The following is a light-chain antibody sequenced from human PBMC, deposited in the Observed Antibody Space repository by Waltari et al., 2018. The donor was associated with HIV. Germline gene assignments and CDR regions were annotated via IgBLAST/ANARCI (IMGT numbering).Light chain of an antibody. CDR3: QQSYSTPRT. V-gene: IGKV1-39*01. J-gene: IGKJ1*01. Sequence: DIQMTQSPSSLSASVGDRVTITCRASQSISSYLNWYQQKPGKAPKLMIYAASSLQSGVPSRFSGSGSEKDFTLTISSLQPEDYATYYCQQSYSTPRTFGQGTKVEIK. CDR2: AAS. CDR1: QSISSY.